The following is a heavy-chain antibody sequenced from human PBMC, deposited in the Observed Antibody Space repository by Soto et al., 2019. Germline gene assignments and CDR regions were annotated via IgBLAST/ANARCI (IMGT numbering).Heavy chain of an antibody. V-gene: IGHV4-39*01. CDR2: IYYSGST. CDR3: ARHLIPMFSSQNNWFDP. J-gene: IGHJ5*02. D-gene: IGHD3-10*02. CDR1: GGSISSSSYY. Sequence: SETLSLTCTVSGGSISSSSYYWGWIRQPPGKGLEWIGSIYYSGSTYYNPSLKSRVTISVDTSKNQFSLKLSSVTAADTAVYYCARHLIPMFSSQNNWFDPWGQGTLVTVSS.